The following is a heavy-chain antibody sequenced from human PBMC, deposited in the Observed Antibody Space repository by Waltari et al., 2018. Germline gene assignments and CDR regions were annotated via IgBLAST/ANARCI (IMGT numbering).Heavy chain of an antibody. CDR3: ATPFYNWDDPLHS. V-gene: IGHV3-23*01. CDR2: SSTVGDET. J-gene: IGHJ4*02. Sequence: EVQLLESGGDLVQPGGSLRLSCAASGITFTNYAINWVRLAPGRGREWGSSSTVGDETYDTDSVKGRFTISRDTSKDTVHLQMNGLRADDTAVYYCATPFYNWDDPLHSWGQGTLVTVS. D-gene: IGHD1-20*01. CDR1: GITFTNYA.